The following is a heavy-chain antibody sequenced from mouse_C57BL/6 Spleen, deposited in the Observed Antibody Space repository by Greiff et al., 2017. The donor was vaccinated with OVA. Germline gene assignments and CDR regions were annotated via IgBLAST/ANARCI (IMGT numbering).Heavy chain of an antibody. D-gene: IGHD1-1*01. Sequence: EVQRVESGGGLVKPGGSLKLSCAASGFTFSDYGMHWVRQAPEKGLEWVAYISSGSSTIYYADTVKGRFTISRDNAKNTLFLQMTSLRSEDTAMYYCARPLSTVVAKGLGAMDYWGQGTSVTVSS. V-gene: IGHV5-17*01. CDR1: GFTFSDYG. CDR2: ISSGSSTI. J-gene: IGHJ4*01. CDR3: ARPLSTVVAKGLGAMDY.